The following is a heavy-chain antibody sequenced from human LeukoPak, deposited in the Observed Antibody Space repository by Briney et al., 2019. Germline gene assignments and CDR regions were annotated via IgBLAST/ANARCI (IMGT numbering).Heavy chain of an antibody. D-gene: IGHD5-24*01. V-gene: IGHV4-61*02. CDR1: GGSISSESYY. J-gene: IGHJ5*02. CDR2: IYTSGST. CDR3: ARVMAVNPDWFDP. Sequence: PSQTLSLTCTVSGGSISSESYYWSWIRQPAGRGLEWIERIYTSGSTNYNPSLKSRVTISVDTSKNQFSLKLNSVTAADTAVYYCARVMAVNPDWFDPWGQGTLVTVSS.